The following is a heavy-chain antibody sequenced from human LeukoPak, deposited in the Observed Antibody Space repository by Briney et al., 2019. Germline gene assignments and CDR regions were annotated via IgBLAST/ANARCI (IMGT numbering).Heavy chain of an antibody. CDR2: IIPIFGTA. Sequence: SVKVSCKASGGTFSSYAISRVRQAPGQGLEWMGGIIPIFGTANYAQKFQGRVTITTDESTSTAYMELSSLRSEDTAVYYCASAGYNWNYCFDYWGQGTLVTVSS. D-gene: IGHD1-7*01. V-gene: IGHV1-69*05. J-gene: IGHJ4*02. CDR3: ASAGYNWNYCFDY. CDR1: GGTFSSYA.